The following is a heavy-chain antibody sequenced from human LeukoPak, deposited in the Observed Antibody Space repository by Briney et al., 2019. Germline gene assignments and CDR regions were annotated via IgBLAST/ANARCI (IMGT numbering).Heavy chain of an antibody. Sequence: GASVKVSCKASGGTFSSYAISWVRQAPGQGLEWMGGIIPIFGTANYAQKFQGRVTITADKSTSTAYMELSSLRSEDTAVYYCANIVMDYYYYYMDVWGKGTTVTVSS. D-gene: IGHD2-15*01. CDR2: IIPIFGTA. CDR3: ANIVMDYYYYYMDV. V-gene: IGHV1-69*06. CDR1: GGTFSSYA. J-gene: IGHJ6*03.